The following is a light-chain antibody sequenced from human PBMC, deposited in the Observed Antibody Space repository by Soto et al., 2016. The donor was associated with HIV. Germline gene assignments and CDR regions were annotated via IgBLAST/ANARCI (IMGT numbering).Light chain of an antibody. Sequence: DFQLTQSPSFLSTSVGDRVTITCRASHGISSYLAWYQQKPGKAPKLLIYRASTLQTGVPSRFSGSGSGTDFTLTITSLQPEDFATYYCQQSSYTPFTFGPGTTVDF. CDR3: QQSSYTPFT. V-gene: IGKV1-9*01. CDR2: RAS. J-gene: IGKJ3*01. CDR1: HGISSY.